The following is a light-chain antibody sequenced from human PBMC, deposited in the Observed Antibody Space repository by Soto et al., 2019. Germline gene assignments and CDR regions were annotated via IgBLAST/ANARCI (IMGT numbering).Light chain of an antibody. J-gene: IGKJ2*01. V-gene: IGKV3-20*01. CDR2: GAS. CDR3: QLFGSSPRYT. CDR1: ESVASTN. Sequence: EIVLTQSPGTLSLSPGERATLSCRTSESVASTNLAWYQQEPAQPPRLLIYGASSRATGIPDRFSGSGSGTDFTLTISRLEPEDFAVYYCQLFGSSPRYTFGRGTKLEIK.